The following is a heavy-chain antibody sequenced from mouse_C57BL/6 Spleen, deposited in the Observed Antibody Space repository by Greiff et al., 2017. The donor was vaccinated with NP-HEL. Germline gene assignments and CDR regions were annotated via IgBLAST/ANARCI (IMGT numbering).Heavy chain of an antibody. J-gene: IGHJ2*01. D-gene: IGHD1-1*01. CDR1: GFTFSSYG. CDR3: ARHDSYYGSSGTDFDY. Sequence: EVKLMESGGDLVKPGGSLKLSCAASGFTFSSYGMSWVRQTPDKRLEWVATISSGGSYTYYPDSVKGRFTISRDNAKNTLYLQMSSLKSEDTAMYYCARHDSYYGSSGTDFDYWGQGTTLTVSS. V-gene: IGHV5-6*01. CDR2: ISSGGSYT.